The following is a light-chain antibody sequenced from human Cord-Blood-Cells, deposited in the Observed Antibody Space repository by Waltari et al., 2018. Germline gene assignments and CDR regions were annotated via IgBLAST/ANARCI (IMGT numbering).Light chain of an antibody. CDR3: SSYTSSSTLV. CDR1: SSYVGGYNY. V-gene: IGLV2-14*01. Sequence: QSALTQPAPVSGSPGQSITISCTGTSSYVGGYNYVSWYQQHPGKAPKLMIYEVSNRPSGVSNRFSGSKSGNTASLTISGLQAEDEADYYCSSYTSSSTLVFGGGTKLTVL. J-gene: IGLJ3*02. CDR2: EVS.